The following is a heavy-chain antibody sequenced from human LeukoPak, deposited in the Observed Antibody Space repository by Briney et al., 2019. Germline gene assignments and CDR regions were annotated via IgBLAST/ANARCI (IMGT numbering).Heavy chain of an antibody. Sequence: SEILSLTCTVSGGSISSSSYYWGWIRQPPGKGLEWIGSIYYSGSTYYNPSLKSRVTISVDTSKNQFSLKLSSVTAADTAVYYCASRLSGLRGKRFDYWGQGTLVTVSS. J-gene: IGHJ4*02. V-gene: IGHV4-39*01. D-gene: IGHD3-16*02. CDR1: GGSISSSSYY. CDR3: ASRLSGLRGKRFDY. CDR2: IYYSGST.